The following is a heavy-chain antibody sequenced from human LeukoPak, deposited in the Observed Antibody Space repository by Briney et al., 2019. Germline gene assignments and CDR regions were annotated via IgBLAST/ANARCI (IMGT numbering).Heavy chain of an antibody. CDR2: ISTSGSSA. V-gene: IGHV3-48*01. CDR3: ARDLSWSFDS. CDR1: GLTFSSFS. J-gene: IGHJ4*02. Sequence: GGSLRLSCAASGLTFSSFSMNWVRQAPGKGLEWLSYISTSGSSAYYADSVKGRFTISRDNAKNSLYLQMNSLRAEDAAVYYCARDLSWSFDSWGQGTLVTVSS.